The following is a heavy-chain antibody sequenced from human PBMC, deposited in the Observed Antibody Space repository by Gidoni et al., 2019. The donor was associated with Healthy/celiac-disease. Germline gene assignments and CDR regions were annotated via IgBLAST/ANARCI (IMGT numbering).Heavy chain of an antibody. CDR2: ISYDGSNK. V-gene: IGHV3-30*18. D-gene: IGHD3-10*01. Sequence: QVQLVESGGGVVQPGRSLRLSCAASGFTFRSYDMHWVRQAPGKGLEWVAVISYDGSNKYYADSVKGRFTISRDNSKNTLYLQMNSLRAEDTAVYYCAKGGLLWFGESLGYWGQGTLVTVSS. CDR1: GFTFRSYD. J-gene: IGHJ4*02. CDR3: AKGGLLWFGESLGY.